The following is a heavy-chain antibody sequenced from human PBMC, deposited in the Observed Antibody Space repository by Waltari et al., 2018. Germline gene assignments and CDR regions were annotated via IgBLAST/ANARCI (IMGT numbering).Heavy chain of an antibody. J-gene: IGHJ4*02. D-gene: IGHD2-15*01. CDR3: ARDRGRGLYLDS. V-gene: IGHV4-4*02. Sequence: QLQLQESGPGLVKPSGTLSLTCTVSGDSVTNSYWWSWVRQSPEKGLEWIGQIHGSGRANYNPSLESLVTISIDRSNNQFSLKVTSTTAADTAVYYCARDRGRGLYLDSWGQGTLVTVSP. CDR1: GDSVTNSYW. CDR2: IHGSGRA.